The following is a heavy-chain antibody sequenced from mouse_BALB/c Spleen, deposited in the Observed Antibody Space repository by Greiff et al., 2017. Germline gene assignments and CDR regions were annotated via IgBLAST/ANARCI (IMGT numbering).Heavy chain of an antibody. CDR1: GYAFSSYW. J-gene: IGHJ4*01. Sequence: VKLMESGAELVRPGSSVKISCKASGYAFSSYWMNWVKQRPGQGLEWIGQIYPGDGDTNYNGKFKGKATLTADKSSSTAYMQLSSLTSEDSAVYFCARRDYGAMDYWGQGTSVTVSS. CDR2: IYPGDGDT. CDR3: ARRDYGAMDY. V-gene: IGHV1-80*01. D-gene: IGHD2-4*01.